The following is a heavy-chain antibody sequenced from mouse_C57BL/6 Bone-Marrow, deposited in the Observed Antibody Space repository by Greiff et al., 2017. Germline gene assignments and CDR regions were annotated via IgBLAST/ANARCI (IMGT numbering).Heavy chain of an antibody. CDR3: TRGFDY. J-gene: IGHJ2*01. CDR2: IDPENGDT. CDR1: GFNIKDDY. Sequence: EVKLQESGAELVRPGASVKLSCTASGFNIKDDYMHWVKQRPEQGLEWIGWIDPENGDTEYASKFQGKATITADQSSNTAYLQLSSLTSEDTAVYYCTRGFDYWGQGTTLTVSS. V-gene: IGHV14-4*01.